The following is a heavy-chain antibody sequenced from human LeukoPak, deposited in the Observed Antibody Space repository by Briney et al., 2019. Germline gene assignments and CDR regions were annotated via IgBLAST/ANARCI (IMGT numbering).Heavy chain of an antibody. V-gene: IGHV4-34*01. CDR3: ARRPGITMVRGARGFDY. CDR1: GASFSGYY. D-gene: IGHD3-10*01. CDR2: INHSGST. J-gene: IGHJ4*02. Sequence: SETLSLTCAVYGASFSGYYWSWIRQSPGKGLEWIGEINHSGSTNYNPSLKSRISISVDTSKNQFSLKLSSVTAADTAVYYCARRPGITMVRGARGFDYWGQGTLVTVSS.